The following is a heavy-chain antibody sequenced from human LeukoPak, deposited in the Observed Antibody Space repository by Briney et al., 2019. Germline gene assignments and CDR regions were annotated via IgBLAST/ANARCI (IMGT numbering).Heavy chain of an antibody. CDR2: IGNGGSYP. J-gene: IGHJ2*01. CDR3: AKRATHGGPGYFDL. CDR1: GFGFNAYA. D-gene: IGHD1-26*01. V-gene: IGHV3-23*03. Sequence: PGGSLRLSCAASGFGFNAYAMSWVRQAPGEGLEWVSGIGNGGSYPYYADFVKGRFTISRDNSKYTLFLQMNSLRAEDTAIYYCAKRATHGGPGYFDLWGRGTLVTVSS.